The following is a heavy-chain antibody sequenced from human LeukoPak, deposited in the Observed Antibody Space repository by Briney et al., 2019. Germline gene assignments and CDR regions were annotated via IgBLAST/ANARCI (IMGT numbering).Heavy chain of an antibody. V-gene: IGHV3-20*04. CDR1: GFTFDDYG. CDR2: INWNGGST. J-gene: IGHJ4*02. D-gene: IGHD3-10*01. Sequence: RPGGSLRLSCAASGFTFDDYGMSWARQAPGKGLEWVSGINWNGGSTGYADSVKSRFTISRDNAKNSLYLQMNSLRAEDTALYYCARARELLWFGELSYYFDYWGQGTLVTVSS. CDR3: ARARELLWFGELSYYFDY.